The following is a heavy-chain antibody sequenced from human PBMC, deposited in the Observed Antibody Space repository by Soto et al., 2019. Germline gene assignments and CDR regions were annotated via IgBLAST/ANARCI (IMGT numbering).Heavy chain of an antibody. CDR3: ARDRYDILTGLPDYYYYYGMDV. CDR2: ISYDGSNK. CDR1: GFTFSSYA. J-gene: IGHJ6*02. Sequence: GGSLRLSCAASGFTFSSYAMHWVRQAPGKXLEWVAVISYDGSNKYYADSVKGRFTISRDNSKNTLYLQMNSLRAEDTAVYYCARDRYDILTGLPDYYYYYGMDVWGQGTTVTVSS. D-gene: IGHD3-9*01. V-gene: IGHV3-30-3*01.